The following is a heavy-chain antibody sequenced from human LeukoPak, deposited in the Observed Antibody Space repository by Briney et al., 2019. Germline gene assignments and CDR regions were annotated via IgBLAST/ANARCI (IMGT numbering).Heavy chain of an antibody. J-gene: IGHJ4*02. CDR1: GYTFTSYG. Sequence: ASVKVSCKASGYTFTSYGISWVRQAPVQGLEWMGWISAYNGNTNYAQKLQGRVTMTTDTSTSTAYMELRSLRSDDTAVYYCAGIVPAAKGGYYFDYWGQGTLVTVSS. D-gene: IGHD2-2*01. CDR2: ISAYNGNT. V-gene: IGHV1-18*01. CDR3: AGIVPAAKGGYYFDY.